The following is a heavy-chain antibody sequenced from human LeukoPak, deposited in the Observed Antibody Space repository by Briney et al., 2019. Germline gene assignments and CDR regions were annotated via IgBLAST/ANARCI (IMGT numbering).Heavy chain of an antibody. J-gene: IGHJ4*02. CDR2: IYPGDSDT. CDR1: GYRFTSNW. Sequence: GESLKVSCKGSGYRFTSNWIAWVRQMPGKGLEWMGIIYPGDSDTRYCPSFQGQVTISADQSISTAYLQWSSLRASDTAIYFCAYGKYHFDHWGQGTLVAVSS. CDR3: AYGKYHFDH. D-gene: IGHD2-2*01. V-gene: IGHV5-51*01.